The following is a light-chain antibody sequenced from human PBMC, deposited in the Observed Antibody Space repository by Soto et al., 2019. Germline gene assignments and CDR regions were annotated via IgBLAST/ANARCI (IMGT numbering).Light chain of an antibody. V-gene: IGLV2-14*01. CDR3: TSYTSDSTYG. Sequence: VLTQPASVSGSPGQSITISCTGTSTDVGRYNYVSWYQQHPGKAPKLMVYDVSNRPSWVSNSFSGSKSGITASLNISRLQAEDEADYYCTSYTSDSTYGFGTGTKVTVL. CDR1: STDVGRYNY. CDR2: DVS. J-gene: IGLJ1*01.